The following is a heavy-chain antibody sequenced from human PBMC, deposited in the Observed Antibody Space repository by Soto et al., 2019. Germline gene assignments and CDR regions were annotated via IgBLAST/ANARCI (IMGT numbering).Heavy chain of an antibody. CDR1: GASISNTSYF. CDR2: MFSTGSS. V-gene: IGHV4-39*07. CDR3: ARVRDWFDP. Sequence: SETLSLTCAVSGASISNTSYFWGWIRQPPGKGLEWVGKMFSTGSSTYNPSLKGRVTISVDTSKNQFSLRLTSVTAADTAVYYCARVRDWFDPWGQGTLVTVSS. D-gene: IGHD3-3*01. J-gene: IGHJ5*02.